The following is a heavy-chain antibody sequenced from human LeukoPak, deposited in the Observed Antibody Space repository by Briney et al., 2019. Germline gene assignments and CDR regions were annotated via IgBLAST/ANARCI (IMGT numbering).Heavy chain of an antibody. J-gene: IGHJ4*02. Sequence: GGSLRLSCAASGFTFNSYAMYWVRQAPGKGLEWVSGIFGSGGSAHYADSVKGRFTISRDNSKNTVYLQMDSLRVEDTAVYYCGKTTTGYSSGRYPSWPVDYWGQGTLVTVSS. CDR1: GFTFNSYA. CDR2: IFGSGGSA. V-gene: IGHV3-23*01. D-gene: IGHD6-19*01. CDR3: GKTTTGYSSGRYPSWPVDY.